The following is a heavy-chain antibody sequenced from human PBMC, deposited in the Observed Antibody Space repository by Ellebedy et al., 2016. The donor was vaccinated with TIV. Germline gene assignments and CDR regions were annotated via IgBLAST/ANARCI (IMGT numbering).Heavy chain of an antibody. J-gene: IGHJ4*02. CDR1: GGSISRGSYY. CDR3: ARGKFAAAGIDY. V-gene: IGHV4-31*03. Sequence: MPSETLSLTCTVSGGSISRGSYYRNWFRQYPGKGLEWIGYTYYSGSTYYNPSLKSRVNVSVDTSKNQFSLKLSSVTAADTAVYYCARGKFAAAGIDYWGQGTLVTVSS. CDR2: TYYSGST. D-gene: IGHD6-13*01.